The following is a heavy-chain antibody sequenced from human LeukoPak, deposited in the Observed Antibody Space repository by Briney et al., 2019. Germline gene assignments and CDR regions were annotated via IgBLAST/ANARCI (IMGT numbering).Heavy chain of an antibody. CDR2: LFHSGST. Sequence: SETLSLTCTVSGVSISSYYWSWIRQPPGKGLEWIGYLFHSGSTNYNPSLKSRVTISVDTSKNQFSLKLSSVTAADTAVYYCARMTVGVVAASVDYWGQGTLVTVSS. J-gene: IGHJ4*02. D-gene: IGHD2-15*01. V-gene: IGHV4-4*08. CDR3: ARMTVGVVAASVDY. CDR1: GVSISSYY.